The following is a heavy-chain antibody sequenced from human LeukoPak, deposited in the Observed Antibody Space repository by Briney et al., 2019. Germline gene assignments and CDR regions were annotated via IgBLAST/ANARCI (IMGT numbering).Heavy chain of an antibody. CDR3: ARHRSSTSSDY. J-gene: IGHJ4*02. D-gene: IGHD2-2*01. CDR1: GGSFSGYY. V-gene: IGHV4-34*01. Sequence: PSETLSLTCAVYGGSFSGYYWSWIRQPPGKGLEWIGEINHSGSTNYNPSLKSRVTISVDTSKNQFSLKLSSVTAADTAVYYCARHRSSTSSDYWGQGTLVTVSS. CDR2: INHSGST.